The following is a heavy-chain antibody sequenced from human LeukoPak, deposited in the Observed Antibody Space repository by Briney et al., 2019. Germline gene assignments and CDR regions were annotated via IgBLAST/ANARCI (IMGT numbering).Heavy chain of an antibody. D-gene: IGHD1-1*01. CDR1: GGSFRSYY. V-gene: IGHV4-4*07. J-gene: IGHJ2*01. Sequence: SETLSLTCTVSGGSFRSYYWTWIRQPAGKGLEWIGRIYNSGTTNYSPSLESRVTMSLDTSKNRFSLSLSSVTAADTAVYYCARDRLGATGHWRIDVWGRGTLVTVSS. CDR2: IYNSGTT. CDR3: ARDRLGATGHWRIDV.